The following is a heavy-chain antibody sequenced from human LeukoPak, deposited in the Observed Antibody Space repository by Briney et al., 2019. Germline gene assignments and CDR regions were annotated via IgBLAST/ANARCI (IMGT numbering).Heavy chain of an antibody. CDR2: IYYSGST. V-gene: IGHV4-30-4*01. CDR1: GGSISSGDYY. J-gene: IGHJ4*02. D-gene: IGHD3-16*02. CDR3: ARQGRMITFGGVIVSGFDY. Sequence: SQTLSLTCTVSGGSISSGDYYWSWIRQPPGKGLEWIGYIYYSGSTYYNPSLKSRVTISVDTSKNQFSLKLSSVTAADTAVYYCARQGRMITFGGVIVSGFDYWGQGTLVTVSS.